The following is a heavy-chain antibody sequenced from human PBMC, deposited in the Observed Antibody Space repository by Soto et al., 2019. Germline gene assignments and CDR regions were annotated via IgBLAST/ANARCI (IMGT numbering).Heavy chain of an antibody. V-gene: IGHV3-30*18. Sequence: VQLVESGGGVVQPGRSLRLSCAASGFTFSSYGMHWVRQAPGKGLEWVAVISYDGSNKYYADSVKGRITISRDNSKNTLYLQMNSLRAEDTAVYYCAKDPGDCSGGSCYYYYYMDVWGKGTTVTVSS. CDR2: ISYDGSNK. D-gene: IGHD2-15*01. J-gene: IGHJ6*03. CDR3: AKDPGDCSGGSCYYYYYMDV. CDR1: GFTFSSYG.